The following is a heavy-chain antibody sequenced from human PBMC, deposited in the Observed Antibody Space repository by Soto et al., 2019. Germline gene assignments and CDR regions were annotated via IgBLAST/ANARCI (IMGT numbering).Heavy chain of an antibody. CDR2: IYYSGST. D-gene: IGHD7-27*01. V-gene: IGHV4-4*02. CDR3: ARRWGTYFDF. Sequence: SSETLSLTCAVSGGSISSSNWWSWVRQPPGKGLEWIGEIYYSGSTDYDPSLKSRVTISVDTSKNQFSLKLSSVTAADTAVYYCARRWGTYFDFWGQGTLVTVSS. CDR1: GGSISSSNW. J-gene: IGHJ4*02.